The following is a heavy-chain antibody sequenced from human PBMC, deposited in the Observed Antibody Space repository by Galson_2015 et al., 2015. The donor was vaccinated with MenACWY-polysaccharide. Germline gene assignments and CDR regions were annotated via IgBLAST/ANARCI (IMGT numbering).Heavy chain of an antibody. V-gene: IGHV3-33*01. CDR2: IQYDGVYK. J-gene: IGHJ3*01. Sequence: SMRLGCAAATVTFRGAGMRWGRQAPGKGLEWVAGIQYDGVYKHYLDSVEGRVSVSRDNSKSPLYLEMNNLKAEDTALYYCAREGSRIVFHAFDPWGQGTMVIVSS. CDR3: AREGSRIVFHAFDP. CDR1: TVTFRGAG. D-gene: IGHD3-10*02.